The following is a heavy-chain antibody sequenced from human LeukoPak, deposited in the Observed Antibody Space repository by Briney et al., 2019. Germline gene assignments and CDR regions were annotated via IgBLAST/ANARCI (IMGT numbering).Heavy chain of an antibody. J-gene: IGHJ4*02. CDR2: LSAGGGTT. V-gene: IGHV3-23*01. D-gene: IGHD6-13*01. Sequence: GGSLRLSCVVSGFSFSNYAMSWVRQAPGKGLEWVSTLSAGGGTTYYADSMKGRFTISRDNSKNTLYLQMYSLRGEDTAVYYCAKGTAEPGIFDYWGQGTLVTVSS. CDR3: AKGTAEPGIFDY. CDR1: GFSFSNYA.